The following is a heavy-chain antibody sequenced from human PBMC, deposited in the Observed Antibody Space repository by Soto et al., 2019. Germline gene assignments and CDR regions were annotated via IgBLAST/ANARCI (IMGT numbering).Heavy chain of an antibody. CDR2: IIPIFGTA. J-gene: IGHJ4*02. CDR3: ATNYDSSGGGLYNY. V-gene: IGHV1-69*01. CDR1: GGTFSSYA. D-gene: IGHD3-22*01. Sequence: QVQLVQSGAEVKKPGSSVKVACKASGGTFSSYAISWVRQAPGQGLEWMGGIIPIFGTANYAQKFQGRVTSTALESASTAYMELSSLRSEDTAVYYCATNYDSSGGGLYNYWGQGTLITVSS.